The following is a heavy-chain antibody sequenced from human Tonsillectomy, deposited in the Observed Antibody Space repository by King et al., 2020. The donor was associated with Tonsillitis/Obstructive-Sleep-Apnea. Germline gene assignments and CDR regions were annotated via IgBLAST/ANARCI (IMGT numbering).Heavy chain of an antibody. CDR1: GFTFSNYA. V-gene: IGHV3-30*04. CDR3: ARDIAAAGTYYAMDV. Sequence: VQLVESGGGVVQPGRSLRLSCAASGFTFSNYALHWVRQAPGKGLEWVAVRSYDGSNKYYADSVKGRFTISRDNSKNTLYLQMNSLRADDTAVYYCARDIAAAGTYYAMDVWGQGTTVTFSS. D-gene: IGHD6-13*01. J-gene: IGHJ6*02. CDR2: RSYDGSNK.